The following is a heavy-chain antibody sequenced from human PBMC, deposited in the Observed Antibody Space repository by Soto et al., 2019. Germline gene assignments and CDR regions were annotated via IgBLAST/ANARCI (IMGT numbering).Heavy chain of an antibody. Sequence: ASVKVCCKASGYTFTGYYMHWVRQAPGQGFEWMGRISPKSGGTNYAQKFQGRVTMTWDTSLNTAYMELSSLMFEDTAVYYCARPPGYVSDWYYFDLWGQGTLVTVSS. J-gene: IGHJ4*02. V-gene: IGHV1-2*02. CDR3: ARPPGYVSDWYYFDL. CDR1: GYTFTGYY. D-gene: IGHD3-9*01. CDR2: ISPKSGGT.